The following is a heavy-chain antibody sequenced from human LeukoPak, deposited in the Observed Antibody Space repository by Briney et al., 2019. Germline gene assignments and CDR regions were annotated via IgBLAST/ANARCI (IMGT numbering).Heavy chain of an antibody. D-gene: IGHD3-10*01. CDR2: INAGNGNT. V-gene: IGHV1-3*03. CDR1: GYTFTSYA. CDR3: GTFYKSRGQLNT. Sequence: GASVKVSCKASGYTFTSYAMRWVRQAPGQRLEWMGWINAGNGNTKYSQEFQGRVTITRDTSASTAYMEFYCARGSPTHFYGSGTFYKSRGQLNTWGQGTMVTVSS. J-gene: IGHJ3*02.